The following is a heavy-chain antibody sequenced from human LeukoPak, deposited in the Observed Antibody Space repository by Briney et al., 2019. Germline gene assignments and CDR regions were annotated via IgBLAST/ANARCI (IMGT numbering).Heavy chain of an antibody. CDR2: IFYSGST. D-gene: IGHD5-12*01. Sequence: SETLSLTCTVSGGSISSSSYYWGWIRQPTGKGLEWIGSIFYSGSTYYNPSLKSRITISVDTSTNLFSLKLSSVTAADTAVYYCARQGPSGYDFLYFDYWGQGTLVTVSS. CDR3: ARQGPSGYDFLYFDY. V-gene: IGHV4-39*07. J-gene: IGHJ4*02. CDR1: GGSISSSSYY.